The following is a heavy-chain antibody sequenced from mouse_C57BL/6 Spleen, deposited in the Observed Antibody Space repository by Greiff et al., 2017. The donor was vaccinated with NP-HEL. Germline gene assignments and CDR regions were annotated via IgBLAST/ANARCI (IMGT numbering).Heavy chain of an antibody. CDR1: GYTFTNYW. Sequence: VQLQQSGAELVRPGTSVKMSCKASGYTFTNYWIGWAKQRPGHGLEWIGDIYPGGGYTNYNEKFKGKATLTADKSSSTAYMQFSSLTSEDSAIYYCARVYSNYVYYFDYWGQGTTLTVSS. D-gene: IGHD2-5*01. CDR3: ARVYSNYVYYFDY. V-gene: IGHV1-63*01. CDR2: IYPGGGYT. J-gene: IGHJ2*01.